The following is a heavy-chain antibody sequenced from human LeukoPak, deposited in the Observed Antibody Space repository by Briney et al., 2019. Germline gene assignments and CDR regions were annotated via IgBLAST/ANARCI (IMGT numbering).Heavy chain of an antibody. V-gene: IGHV3-48*02. J-gene: IGHJ4*02. CDR1: GFTFSTYN. CDR2: ITSSSTNI. CDR3: ATSGNYYPKY. Sequence: PGGSLRLSCAASGFTFSTYNMNWVRQAPGKGLEWVSHITSSSTNIYYADSVKGRFTISRDNAKNALSLQMNSLRDEDTAVYYCATSGNYYPKYWGQGTLVTVSS. D-gene: IGHD1-26*01.